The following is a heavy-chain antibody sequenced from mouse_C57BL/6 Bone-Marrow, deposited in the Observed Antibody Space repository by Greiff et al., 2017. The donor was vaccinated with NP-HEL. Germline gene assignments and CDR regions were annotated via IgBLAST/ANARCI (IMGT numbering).Heavy chain of an antibody. CDR1: GYAFSSSW. Sequence: QVQLQQSGPELVKPGASVKISCKASGYAFSSSWMNWVKQRPGKGLEWIGRIYPGDGDTNYNGQFKGKATLTADKSSSTAYMQLSSLTSEDSAVYFCARRVSLYSKPYYYAMDYWGQGTSVTVSS. D-gene: IGHD2-5*01. V-gene: IGHV1-82*01. J-gene: IGHJ4*01. CDR3: ARRVSLYSKPYYYAMDY. CDR2: IYPGDGDT.